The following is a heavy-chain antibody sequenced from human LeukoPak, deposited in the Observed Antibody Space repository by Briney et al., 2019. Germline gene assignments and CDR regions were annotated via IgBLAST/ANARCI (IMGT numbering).Heavy chain of an antibody. D-gene: IGHD3-3*02. CDR3: VKASEHYDS. V-gene: IGHV3-64D*06. J-gene: IGHJ4*02. CDR1: GFTFSTYG. Sequence: GGSLRLSCSASGFTFSTYGMHWVRQGPGKGLEQVAAISTNGGITVYADSVKGRFTISRDNSKNTLYLQMSGLRAADTAVYYCVKASEHYDSWGQGTLVTVSS. CDR2: ISTNGGIT.